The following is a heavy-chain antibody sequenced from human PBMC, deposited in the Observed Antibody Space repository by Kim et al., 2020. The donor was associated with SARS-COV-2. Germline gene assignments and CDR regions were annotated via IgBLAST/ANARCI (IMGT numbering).Heavy chain of an antibody. D-gene: IGHD2-8*01. Sequence: GGSLRLSCAASGFTFSSYAMHWVRQAPGKGLEWVAVISYDGSNKYYADSVKGRFTISRDNSKNTLYLQMNSLRAEDTAVYYCAREGEDCTNGVCRDVNFDYWGQGTLVTVSS. J-gene: IGHJ4*02. CDR2: ISYDGSNK. CDR1: GFTFSSYA. CDR3: AREGEDCTNGVCRDVNFDY. V-gene: IGHV3-30*04.